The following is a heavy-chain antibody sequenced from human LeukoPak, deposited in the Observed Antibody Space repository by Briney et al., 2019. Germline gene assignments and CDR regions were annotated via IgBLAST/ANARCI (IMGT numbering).Heavy chain of an antibody. Sequence: SETLSLTCAVYGESFSGYYWSWIRQPPGKGLEWIGEINHSGSANYNPSLKSRVTISVDTSENQFSLKLSSVTAADTAVYYCARGIRITMIVVVISNWFDPWGQRTLVTVSS. CDR2: INHSGSA. CDR3: ARGIRITMIVVVISNWFDP. J-gene: IGHJ5*02. V-gene: IGHV4-34*01. CDR1: GESFSGYY. D-gene: IGHD3-22*01.